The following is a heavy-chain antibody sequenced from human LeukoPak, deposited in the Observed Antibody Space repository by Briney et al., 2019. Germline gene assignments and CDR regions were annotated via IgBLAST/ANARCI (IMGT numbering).Heavy chain of an antibody. Sequence: SSETLSLTCTVSGGSISSGDYYWGWICQPPGKGLEWIGHIYYTGNTFYNPSLKSRVTISVDTSKDQFSLRLSSVTAADTAVYYCARRSGSYSSRWFDPWGQGTLVTVSS. CDR2: IYYTGNT. CDR3: ARRSGSYSSRWFDP. J-gene: IGHJ5*02. V-gene: IGHV4-39*01. CDR1: GGSISSGDYY. D-gene: IGHD1-26*01.